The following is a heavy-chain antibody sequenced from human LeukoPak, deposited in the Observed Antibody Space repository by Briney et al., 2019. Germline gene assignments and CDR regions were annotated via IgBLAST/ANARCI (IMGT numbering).Heavy chain of an antibody. J-gene: IGHJ4*02. CDR3: AKIGSDLSITMIVVVHFDY. CDR1: GFTFSSYA. CDR2: ISGNGGST. Sequence: GGSLRLSCAASGFTFSSYAMSWVRQAPGKGLEWVSVISGNGGSTYYADSVKGRFTISRDNSKNTLYLQMNSLRAEDTGVYYCAKIGSDLSITMIVVVHFDYWGQGTLVTVSS. D-gene: IGHD3-22*01. V-gene: IGHV3-23*01.